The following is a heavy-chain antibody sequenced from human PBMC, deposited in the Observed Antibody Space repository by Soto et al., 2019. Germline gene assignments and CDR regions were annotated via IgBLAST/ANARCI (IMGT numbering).Heavy chain of an antibody. CDR2: MKSKTDGGTT. Sequence: GGSLRLSCAASGFTFSKAWMSWVRQAPGKGLEWVGRMKSKTDGGTTDYAAPVKGRFTISRDDSKNTLYLQMNSLKTEDTAVYYCTTGFYKLDVWGQGTTVTVSS. J-gene: IGHJ6*02. D-gene: IGHD1-1*01. V-gene: IGHV3-15*01. CDR3: TTGFYKLDV. CDR1: GFTFSKAW.